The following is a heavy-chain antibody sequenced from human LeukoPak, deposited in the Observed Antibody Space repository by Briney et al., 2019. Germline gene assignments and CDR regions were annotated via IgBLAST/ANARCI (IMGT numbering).Heavy chain of an antibody. J-gene: IGHJ6*02. D-gene: IGHD3-16*02. V-gene: IGHV3-23*01. CDR2: ISGSGGST. CDR3: AKDGPQVSAMDV. Sequence: GASLRLSCAASGFTFSSYAMSWVRQAPGKGLEWVSAISGSGGSTYYADSVKGRFTISRDNSKDTLYLQMNSLRAEDTAVYYCAKDGPQVSAMDVWGQGTTVTVSS. CDR1: GFTFSSYA.